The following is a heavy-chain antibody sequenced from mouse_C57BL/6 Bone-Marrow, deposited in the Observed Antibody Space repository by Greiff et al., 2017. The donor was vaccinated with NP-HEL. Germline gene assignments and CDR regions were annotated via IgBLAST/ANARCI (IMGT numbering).Heavy chain of an antibody. Sequence: QVQLQQSGAELVKPGASVKISCKASGYTFTDYYINWVKQRPGQGLEWIGKIGPGSGSTYYNEKFKGKATLTADKSSSTAYMQLSSLTSEDSAVYFCARSAKYDYDEAGFAYWGQGTLVTVSA. J-gene: IGHJ3*01. CDR2: IGPGSGST. V-gene: IGHV1-77*01. CDR1: GYTFTDYY. D-gene: IGHD2-4*01. CDR3: ARSAKYDYDEAGFAY.